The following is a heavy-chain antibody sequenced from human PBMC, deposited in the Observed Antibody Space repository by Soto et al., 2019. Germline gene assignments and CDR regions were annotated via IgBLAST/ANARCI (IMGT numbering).Heavy chain of an antibody. CDR1: GGSISSSSYY. J-gene: IGHJ3*02. V-gene: IGHV4-39*01. Sequence: SETLSLTCTVSGGSISSSSYYWGWIRQPPGKGLEWIGSIYYSGSTYYNPSLKSRVTISVDTSKNQFSLKLSSVTAADTAVYYCARRLSGGLYYGHAFDIWGQGTMVTVSS. CDR2: IYYSGST. D-gene: IGHD2-8*01. CDR3: ARRLSGGLYYGHAFDI.